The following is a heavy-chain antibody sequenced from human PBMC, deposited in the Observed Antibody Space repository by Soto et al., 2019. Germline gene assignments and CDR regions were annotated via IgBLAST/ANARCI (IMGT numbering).Heavy chain of an antibody. J-gene: IGHJ6*03. CDR3: ARAPPFVSSSIFSYYSYYYKDV. V-gene: IGHV1-8*01. CDR2: MNPNSGNT. Sequence: ASVKVSCKASGYTFTSYDINWVRQATGQGLEWMGWMNPNSGNTGYAQKFQGRVTMTRNTSISTAYMELSSLRSEDTAVYYCARAPPFVSSSIFSYYSYYYKDVWGKGTTVTVSS. CDR1: GYTFTSYD. D-gene: IGHD2-2*01.